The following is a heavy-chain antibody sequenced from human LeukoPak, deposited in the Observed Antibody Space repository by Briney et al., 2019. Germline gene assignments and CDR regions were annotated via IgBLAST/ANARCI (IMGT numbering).Heavy chain of an antibody. J-gene: IGHJ6*04. Sequence: ASVKASCTASGGTFSSYAISWVRQAPGQGLEWMGGITPIFGTANYAQKFQGRVTITADESTSTAYMELSSLRSEDTAVYYCARPDPSMVRGGQSYYYYGMDVWGKGTTVTVSS. CDR1: GGTFSSYA. CDR2: ITPIFGTA. CDR3: ARPDPSMVRGGQSYYYYGMDV. D-gene: IGHD3-10*01. V-gene: IGHV1-69*13.